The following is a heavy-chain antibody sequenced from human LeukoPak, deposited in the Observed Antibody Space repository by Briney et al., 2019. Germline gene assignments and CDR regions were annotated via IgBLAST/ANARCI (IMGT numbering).Heavy chain of an antibody. CDR3: AREGALQDDAFDI. V-gene: IGHV4-61*02. D-gene: IGHD4-11*01. CDR1: GGSISSGSYY. Sequence: PSETLSLTCTVSGGSISSGSYYWSWIRQPAGKGLEWIGRIYTSGSTNYNPSLKSRVTISVDTSKNQFSLKLSSVTAADTAVYYCAREGALQDDAFDIWGQGTMVTVSS. CDR2: IYTSGST. J-gene: IGHJ3*02.